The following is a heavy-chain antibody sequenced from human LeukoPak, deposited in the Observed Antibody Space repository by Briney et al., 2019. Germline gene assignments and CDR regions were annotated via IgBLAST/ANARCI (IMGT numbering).Heavy chain of an antibody. J-gene: IGHJ4*02. D-gene: IGHD3-16*01. CDR3: ANDLRLGGRGPEN. CDR2: INQDGSET. V-gene: IGHV3-7*05. CDR1: GFTFSAYR. Sequence: GGCLRLSCAASGFTFSAYRMSWVRQAPGQGLEWGADINQDGSETYHVASMKGRFTISRDNAKDSLYLQMNSLRAEDTAVYFCANDLRLGGRGPENWGQGTLVTVSS.